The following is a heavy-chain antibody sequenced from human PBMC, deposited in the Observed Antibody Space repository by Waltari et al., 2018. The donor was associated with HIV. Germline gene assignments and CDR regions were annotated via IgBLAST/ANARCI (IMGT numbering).Heavy chain of an antibody. CDR3: AKLQNGFDF. Sequence: EVQLVQSGAELKKPGESLRISCKGSGYSFLSHWIGWVRQKPGKGLEWMGRIYPADSDTKDSPSFQGQVTISADKSIGTAYLHWSSLKVADTAMYYCAKLQNGFDFWGQGTRLTVSS. CDR1: GYSFLSHW. CDR2: IYPADSDT. J-gene: IGHJ3*01. V-gene: IGHV5-51*03.